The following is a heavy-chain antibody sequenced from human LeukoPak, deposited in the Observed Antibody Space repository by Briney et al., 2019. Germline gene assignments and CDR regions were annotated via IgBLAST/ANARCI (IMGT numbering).Heavy chain of an antibody. V-gene: IGHV1-2*02. CDR1: GYTFTDYY. CDR2: INPNDGDT. J-gene: IGHJ4*02. Sequence: ASVTVSCKASGYTFTDYYMHWVRQAPGQGFEWMGWINPNDGDTNYAQKFQGRVTMTRDTTISTAHMEVSRLRSDDTAVYYCARANFLYCSSSTCLFDYWGQGTLVTVSS. D-gene: IGHD2-2*01. CDR3: ARANFLYCSSSTCLFDY.